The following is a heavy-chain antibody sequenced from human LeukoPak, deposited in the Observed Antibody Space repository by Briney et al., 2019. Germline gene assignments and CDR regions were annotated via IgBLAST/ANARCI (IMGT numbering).Heavy chain of an antibody. D-gene: IGHD4-4*01. CDR2: INHSGST. Sequence: SETLSLTCAVYGGSFRGYYWSWIRQPPGKGLEWIGEINHSGSTNYNPSLKSRVTISVDTSKNQFSLKLSSVTAADTAVYYCAREATVTMFDYWGQGTLVTVSS. V-gene: IGHV4-34*01. CDR3: AREATVTMFDY. J-gene: IGHJ4*02. CDR1: GGSFRGYY.